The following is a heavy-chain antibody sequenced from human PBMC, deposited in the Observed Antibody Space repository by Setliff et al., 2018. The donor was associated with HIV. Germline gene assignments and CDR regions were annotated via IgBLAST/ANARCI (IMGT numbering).Heavy chain of an antibody. CDR2: INQSGNT. Sequence: SETLSLTCAVYGGSLSGYYWSWVRQSPGRGLEWIGEINQSGNTNFNPSLKSRLIISVDTSKSQFSLKLTSVTAADTALYYCAREGGQGYSGSGSFYHRDFDLWGRGTLVTVSA. V-gene: IGHV4-34*01. CDR3: AREGGQGYSGSGSFYHRDFDL. D-gene: IGHD3-10*01. CDR1: GGSLSGYY. J-gene: IGHJ2*01.